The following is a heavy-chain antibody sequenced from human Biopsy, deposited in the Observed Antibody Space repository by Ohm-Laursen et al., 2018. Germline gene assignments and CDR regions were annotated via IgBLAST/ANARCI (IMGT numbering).Heavy chain of an antibody. CDR1: GGSITSYS. Sequence: GTLSLTCTVSGGSITSYSWSWIRQPPGKGLEPIGYIYNTGDTTYNPSLQSRVTISLNTSNNQLSLRLRSVTAADAAVYYCARRSAANWYFNLWGRGTLVTVSS. D-gene: IGHD6-25*01. V-gene: IGHV4-59*08. CDR3: ARRSAANWYFNL. J-gene: IGHJ2*01. CDR2: IYNTGDT.